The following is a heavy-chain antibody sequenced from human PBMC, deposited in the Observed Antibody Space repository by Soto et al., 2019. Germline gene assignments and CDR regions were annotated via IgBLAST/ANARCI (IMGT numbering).Heavy chain of an antibody. CDR2: ISGSGGST. CDR1: GFTFSSYA. Sequence: PGGSLRLSCAASGFTFSSYAMSWVRQAPGKGLEWVSAISGSGGSTYYADSVKGRFTISRDNSKNTLYLQMNSLRAEDTAVYYCAKDPHVTVTTSDWFDPWGQGTLVTVSS. V-gene: IGHV3-23*01. J-gene: IGHJ5*02. CDR3: AKDPHVTVTTSDWFDP. D-gene: IGHD4-17*01.